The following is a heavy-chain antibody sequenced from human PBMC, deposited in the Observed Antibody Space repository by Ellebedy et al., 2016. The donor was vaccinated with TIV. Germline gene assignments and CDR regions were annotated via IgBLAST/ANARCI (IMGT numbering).Heavy chain of an antibody. D-gene: IGHD1-14*01. J-gene: IGHJ4*02. V-gene: IGHV3-64*04. CDR1: GFTFSSYA. CDR2: ISSNGSST. CDR3: ARGAPNAWYNDY. Sequence: GESLKTSCSASGFTFSSYAMHWVRQAPGKGLEYGSAISSNGSSTNYADSVKGRFTCSRDNAKNTVYLQMNSLRDEDTAVYYCARGAPNAWYNDYWGQGTLVTVSS.